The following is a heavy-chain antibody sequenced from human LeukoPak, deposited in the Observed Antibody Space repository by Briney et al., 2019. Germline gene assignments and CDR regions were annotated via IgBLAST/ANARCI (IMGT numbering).Heavy chain of an antibody. Sequence: PGGSLRLSCAASGFTFSNDWMTWVRQAPGKGLEWVAHIKEDGGEKFYVDSVKGRFTISRDNAKNSLYLQMNSLRAEDTAVYYCANSRKSSGWWWGRGTLVTVSS. CDR2: IKEDGGEK. D-gene: IGHD6-19*01. V-gene: IGHV3-7*01. CDR3: ANSRKSSGWW. J-gene: IGHJ4*02. CDR1: GFTFSNDW.